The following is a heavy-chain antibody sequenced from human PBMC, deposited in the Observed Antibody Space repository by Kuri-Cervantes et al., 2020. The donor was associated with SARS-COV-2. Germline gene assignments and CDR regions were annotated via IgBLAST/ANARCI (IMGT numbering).Heavy chain of an antibody. J-gene: IGHJ2*01. D-gene: IGHD1-7*01. V-gene: IGHV3-30-3*01. CDR3: ARGFELLRDLDL. CDR2: TTDDGTNK. CDR1: GFTFSTYT. Sequence: GESLKISCAASGFTFSTYTMHWVRQAPGKGLEWVAVTTDDGTNKYYADSVKGRFTISRDNSKNTLYLQMNSLRTEDTAVYYCARGFELLRDLDLWGRGTLVTVSS.